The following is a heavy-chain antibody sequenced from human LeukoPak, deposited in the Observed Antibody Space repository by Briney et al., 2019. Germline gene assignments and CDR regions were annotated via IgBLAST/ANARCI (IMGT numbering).Heavy chain of an antibody. V-gene: IGHV3-7*01. D-gene: IGHD3-10*01. J-gene: IGHJ4*02. CDR1: GFTFSSYS. Sequence: GGSLRLSCVVSGFTFSSYSMIWVRQAPGKGLQWVANMKKDGSETKYVESVKGRFTISRDNAKNSLYLQMNSLRAEDTAVYYCGRHRSGSGTYFIDHWGQGTLVSVSS. CDR2: MKKDGSET. CDR3: GRHRSGSGTYFIDH.